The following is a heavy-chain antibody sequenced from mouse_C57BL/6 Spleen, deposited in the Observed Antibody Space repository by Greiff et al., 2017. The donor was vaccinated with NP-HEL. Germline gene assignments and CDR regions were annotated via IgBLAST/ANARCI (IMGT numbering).Heavy chain of an antibody. CDR2: IYPGDGDT. Sequence: VQRVESGPELVKPGASVKISCKASGYAFSSSWMNWVKQRPGKGLEWIGRIYPGDGDTNYNGKFKGKATLTADKSSSTAYMQLSSLTSEDSAVYFCARYYYGKGDYWGQGTTLTVSS. CDR1: GYAFSSSW. D-gene: IGHD1-1*01. CDR3: ARYYYGKGDY. V-gene: IGHV1-82*01. J-gene: IGHJ2*01.